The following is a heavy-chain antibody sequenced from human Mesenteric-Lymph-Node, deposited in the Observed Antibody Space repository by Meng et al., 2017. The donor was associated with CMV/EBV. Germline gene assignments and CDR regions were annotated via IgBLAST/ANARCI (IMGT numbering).Heavy chain of an antibody. CDR1: GYSFTSYW. J-gene: IGHJ3*02. CDR3: ASRYCSSTSCPDAFDI. CDR2: IYPGDSDT. D-gene: IGHD2-2*01. V-gene: IGHV5-51*01. Sequence: KVSCKGSGYSFTSYWIGWVRQMPGKGLGWMGIIYPGDSDTRYSPSFQGQVTISADKSISTAYLQWSSLKASDTAMYYCASRYCSSTSCPDAFDIWGQGTMVTVS.